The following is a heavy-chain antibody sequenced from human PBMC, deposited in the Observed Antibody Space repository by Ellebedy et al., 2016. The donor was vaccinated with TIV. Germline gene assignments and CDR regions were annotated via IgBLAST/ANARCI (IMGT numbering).Heavy chain of an antibody. J-gene: IGHJ4*02. CDR2: ISSSSSTI. CDR1: GFTYSSYS. D-gene: IGHD3-3*01. Sequence: GESLKISCAASGFTYSSYSMNSVRQAPGKGLEWVSYISSSSSTIYYADSVKGRFTISRDNAKNSLYLQMNSLRVEDTAVYYCARGASWSAITGLDYWGQGTLVTVSS. CDR3: ARGASWSAITGLDY. V-gene: IGHV3-48*01.